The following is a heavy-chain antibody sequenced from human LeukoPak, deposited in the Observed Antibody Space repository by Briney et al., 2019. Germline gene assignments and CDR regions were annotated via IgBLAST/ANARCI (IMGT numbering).Heavy chain of an antibody. V-gene: IGHV4-39*02. Sequence: PSETLSLTCTVSGGSIRSSYYYWGWIRQPPGKGLEWIGSIYDSGSTYYNPSLKSRVTISVDTSKNQFSLKLNSVTAADTAVYYCARDKGLGYSYGYYFDYWGQGTLVTVSS. J-gene: IGHJ4*02. CDR2: IYDSGST. D-gene: IGHD5-18*01. CDR3: ARDKGLGYSYGYYFDY. CDR1: GGSIRSSYYY.